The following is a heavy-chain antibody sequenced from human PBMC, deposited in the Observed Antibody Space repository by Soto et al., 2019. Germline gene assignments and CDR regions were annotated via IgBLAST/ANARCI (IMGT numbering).Heavy chain of an antibody. V-gene: IGHV1-69*02. J-gene: IGHJ4*02. CDR2: IIPILGIA. CDR1: GGTFSSYT. D-gene: IGHD6-19*01. Sequence: SVKVSCKASGGTFSSYTISWVRQAPGQGLEWMGRIIPILGIANYAQKFQGRVTITADKSTSTAYMELSSLRSEDTAVYYCARSSGSGFYYFDYWGQGTVVTVSS. CDR3: ARSSGSGFYYFDY.